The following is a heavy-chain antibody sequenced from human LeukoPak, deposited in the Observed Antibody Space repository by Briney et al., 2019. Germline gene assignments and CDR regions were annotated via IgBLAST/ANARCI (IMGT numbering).Heavy chain of an antibody. CDR3: ARSGTTLVPPANMGAAGS. V-gene: IGHV3-66*01. J-gene: IGHJ5*02. CDR1: GFTVSSNY. CDR2: IYSGGST. D-gene: IGHD2/OR15-2a*01. Sequence: GGSLRLSCAASGFTVSSNYMSWVRQAPGKGLEWVSVIYSGGSTYYADSVKGRFTISRDNSKNTLYLQMNSLRAEDTAVYYCARSGTTLVPPANMGAAGSWGQGTLVTVSS.